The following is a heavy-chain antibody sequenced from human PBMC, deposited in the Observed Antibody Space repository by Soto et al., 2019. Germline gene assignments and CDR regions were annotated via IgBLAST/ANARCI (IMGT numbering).Heavy chain of an antibody. V-gene: IGHV4-34*01. D-gene: IGHD2-21*02. CDR3: ARKQYCGGDCYPNLYYFDY. J-gene: IGHJ4*02. Sequence: PSETLSLTCAVYGGSFSGYYWSWIRQPPGKGLEWIGEINHSGSTNYNPSLKSRVTISVDTSKNQFSLKLSSVTAADTAVYYCARKQYCGGDCYPNLYYFDYWGQGTLVTVSS. CDR1: GGSFSGYY. CDR2: INHSGST.